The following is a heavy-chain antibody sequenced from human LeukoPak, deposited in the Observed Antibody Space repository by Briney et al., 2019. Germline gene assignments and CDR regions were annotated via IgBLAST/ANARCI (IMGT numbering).Heavy chain of an antibody. Sequence: GRSLRLSCAASGFTFSSYGMHWVRQAPGKGLEWVAVIWYDGSNKYYTDSVKGRFTISRDNSKNTLYLQMNSLGAEDTAVYYCARDATGTGFDPWGQGTLVTVSS. CDR1: GFTFSSYG. J-gene: IGHJ5*02. CDR3: ARDATGTGFDP. D-gene: IGHD1-1*01. V-gene: IGHV3-33*01. CDR2: IWYDGSNK.